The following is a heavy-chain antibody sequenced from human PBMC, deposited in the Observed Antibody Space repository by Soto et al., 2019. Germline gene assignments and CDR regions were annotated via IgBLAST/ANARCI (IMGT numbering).Heavy chain of an antibody. CDR2: ISAYNDNT. V-gene: IGHV1-18*01. CDR1: GYTFNSYG. CDR3: AKDNSHYGGNFVFDY. J-gene: IGHJ4*02. D-gene: IGHD4-17*01. Sequence: ASVKVSCKTSGYTFNSYGISWVRQAPGQGLEWMGWISAYNDNTNYAQNLQGRVTMTTDTSTSTAYMELRSLRAEDTALYYCAKDNSHYGGNFVFDYWGQGTLVTVSS.